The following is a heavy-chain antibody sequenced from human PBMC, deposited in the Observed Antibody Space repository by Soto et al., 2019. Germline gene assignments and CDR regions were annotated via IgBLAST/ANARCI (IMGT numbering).Heavy chain of an antibody. J-gene: IGHJ5*02. V-gene: IGHV3-23*01. D-gene: IGHD6-13*01. CDR3: AKAYSNSWPNDWFDP. CDR1: GFTFSSYA. CDR2: ITGSGAGS. Sequence: EVQLLESGGGWLQPGGSLRLSCAASGFTFSSYAMNWVRQAPGKGLEWVSGITGSGAGSYYSDSMKGRFTTSRDNSKNTLYLQMNSLRAEDTAVYYCAKAYSNSWPNDWFDPWGQGTLVTVSS.